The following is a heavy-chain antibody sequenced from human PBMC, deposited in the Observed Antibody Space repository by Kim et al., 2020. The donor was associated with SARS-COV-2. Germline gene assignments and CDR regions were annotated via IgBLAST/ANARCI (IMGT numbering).Heavy chain of an antibody. CDR2: ISGSGGST. CDR1: GFTFSSYA. V-gene: IGHV3-23*01. Sequence: GGSLRLSCAASGFTFSSYAMSWVRQAPGKGLEWVSAISGSGGSTYYADSVKGRFTISRDNSKNTLYLQMNSLRAVDTAVYYCATFIQQIQRNDYWGQGTLVTVSS. D-gene: IGHD5-18*01. J-gene: IGHJ4*02. CDR3: ATFIQQIQRNDY.